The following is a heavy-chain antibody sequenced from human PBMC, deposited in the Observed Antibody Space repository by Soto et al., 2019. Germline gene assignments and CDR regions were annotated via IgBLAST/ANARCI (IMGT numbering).Heavy chain of an antibody. CDR2: IYYSGST. Sequence: TSETLSLTXTVSGGSISSGGYYWSWIRQHPGKGLEWIGYIYYSGSTYYNPSLKSRVTISVDTSKNQFSLKLSSVTAADTAVYYCAREVRKWLQLRYFDYWGQGTLVTVSS. V-gene: IGHV4-31*02. CDR3: AREVRKWLQLRYFDY. J-gene: IGHJ4*02. CDR1: GGSISSGGYY. D-gene: IGHD5-12*01.